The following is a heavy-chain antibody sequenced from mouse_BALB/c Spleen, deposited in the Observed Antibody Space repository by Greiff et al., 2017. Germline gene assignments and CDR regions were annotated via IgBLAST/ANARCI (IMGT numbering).Heavy chain of an antibody. Sequence: VESGGGLVQPGGSLKLSCAASGFTFSRYTMSWVRPTPEKRLEWVAYISNGGGSTYYPDTVKGRFTISRDNAKNTLYLQMRSLKSEDTAMYYCARQEMITTHYYAMDYWGQGTSVTVSS. CDR1: GFTFSRYT. J-gene: IGHJ4*01. V-gene: IGHV5-12-2*01. CDR3: ARQEMITTHYYAMDY. D-gene: IGHD2-4*01. CDR2: ISNGGGST.